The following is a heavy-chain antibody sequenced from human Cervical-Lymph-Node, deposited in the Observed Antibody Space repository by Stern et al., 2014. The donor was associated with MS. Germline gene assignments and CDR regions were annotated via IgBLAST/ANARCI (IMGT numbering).Heavy chain of an antibody. Sequence: QVQLQESGPGLVKPSETLSLTCTVSGGSITNRDYWGWIRQSPGKGLEWIGSVYYSGITYSRPSLTSRATISIDTSRNQFFLRLHSVTATDTAVYFCARGVTAVTNYVPNWCFDLWGRGTLVTVSS. CDR3: ARGVTAVTNYVPNWCFDL. D-gene: IGHD4-11*01. CDR2: VYYSGIT. V-gene: IGHV4-39*02. CDR1: GGSITNRDY. J-gene: IGHJ2*01.